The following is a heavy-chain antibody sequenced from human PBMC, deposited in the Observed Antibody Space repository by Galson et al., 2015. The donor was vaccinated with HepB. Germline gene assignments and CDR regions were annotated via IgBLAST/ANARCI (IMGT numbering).Heavy chain of an antibody. V-gene: IGHV3-7*01. CDR2: IKQDGNEK. J-gene: IGHJ6*03. Sequence: SLRLSCAVSGFPFSNFWMTWVRQAPGKGLEWVANIKQDGNEKYYVDSVKGRFTISRDNAKNSLYLQINSLRVEDTAVYYWARRADFWSGYFGYYYHYMDVWGKGTTVTVSS. D-gene: IGHD3-3*01. CDR3: ARRADFWSGYFGYYYHYMDV. CDR1: GFPFSNFW.